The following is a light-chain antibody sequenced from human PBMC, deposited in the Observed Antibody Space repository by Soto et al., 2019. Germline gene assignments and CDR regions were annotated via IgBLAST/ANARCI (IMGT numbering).Light chain of an antibody. CDR2: GAS. CDR1: QSVSSSY. V-gene: IGKV3-20*01. CDR3: QKYGSSPPVT. J-gene: IGKJ5*01. Sequence: EIVLTQSPGTLSLSPGERATLSCRASQSVSSSYLAWYQQKPGQAPRLLIYGASGRATDIPDRFSGSGSGTEFPLTISTLEAEDYAVYYCQKYGSSPPVTFGQGTRLEIK.